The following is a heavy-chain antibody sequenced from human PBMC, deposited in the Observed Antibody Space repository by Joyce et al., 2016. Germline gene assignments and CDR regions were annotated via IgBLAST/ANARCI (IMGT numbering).Heavy chain of an antibody. CDR2: ISGTGGST. D-gene: IGHD5-24*01. CDR1: GFTFSNYA. CDR3: ANTITGFYDYYHGMDV. V-gene: IGHV3-23*01. Sequence: EVQLLESGGGLVQPGGSLRLSCAASGFTFSNYAMGWVRQAPGKGLQWVSAISGTGGSTYYTYSVKGRFTISRDNSKNTLFLQMDSLGAEDTAVYYCANTITGFYDYYHGMDVWGQGTTVTVSS. J-gene: IGHJ6*02.